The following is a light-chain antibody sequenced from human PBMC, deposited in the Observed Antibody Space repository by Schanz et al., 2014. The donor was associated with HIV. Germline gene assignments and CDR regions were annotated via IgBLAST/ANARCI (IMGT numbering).Light chain of an antibody. CDR3: QTWGTGIWV. V-gene: IGLV4-69*01. CDR1: SGQSSFA. Sequence: QSVLTQSPSASASLGASVKLTCTLSSGQSSFAIAWHQQRPEKGPRYLMKLNADGSHTKGDGIPDRFSGSSSGAERYLTISSFQSDDEADYYCQTWGTGIWVFGGGTKLTVL. J-gene: IGLJ3*02. CDR2: LNADGSH.